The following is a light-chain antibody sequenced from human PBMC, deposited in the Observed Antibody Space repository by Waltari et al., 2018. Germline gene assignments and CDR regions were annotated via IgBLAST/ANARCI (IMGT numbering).Light chain of an antibody. CDR1: NSDVGNYNL. Sequence: QSALTQPASVSGTPGQSITISCTGTNSDVGNYNLVSWYQHHPGEAPKLMICEVIKRPSGVSNRCAGSKSGNTASLTISGLQAEDEADYYCCSYAGSGTYVFGTGTKVTVL. J-gene: IGLJ1*01. V-gene: IGLV2-23*02. CDR3: CSYAGSGTYV. CDR2: EVI.